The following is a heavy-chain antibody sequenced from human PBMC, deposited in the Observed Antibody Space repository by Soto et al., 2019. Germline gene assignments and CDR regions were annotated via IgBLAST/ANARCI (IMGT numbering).Heavy chain of an antibody. V-gene: IGHV5-51*01. Sequence: PGESLKISCKGSGYSFTSYWIGWVRQMPGKGLEWMGIIYPGDSDTRYSPSFQGQVTISADKSISTAYLQWSSLKASDTAMYYCARHPQSTYYYDSSGPGAGWFDPWGQGTLVTVSS. CDR3: ARHPQSTYYYDSSGPGAGWFDP. CDR2: IYPGDSDT. J-gene: IGHJ5*02. CDR1: GYSFTSYW. D-gene: IGHD3-22*01.